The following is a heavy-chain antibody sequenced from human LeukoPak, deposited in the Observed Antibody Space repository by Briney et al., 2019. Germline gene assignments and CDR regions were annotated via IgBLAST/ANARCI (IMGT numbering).Heavy chain of an antibody. J-gene: IGHJ3*02. CDR1: GYSFTTYW. V-gene: IGHV1-2*04. CDR2: INPNSGGT. D-gene: IGHD1-26*01. Sequence: GESLKISCKGSGYSFTTYWIGWVRQMPGKGLEWMGWINPNSGGTNYAQKFQGWVTMTRDTSISTAYMELSRLRSDDTAVYYCAREDRSGSSSPEHAFDIWGQGTMVTVSS. CDR3: AREDRSGSSSPEHAFDI.